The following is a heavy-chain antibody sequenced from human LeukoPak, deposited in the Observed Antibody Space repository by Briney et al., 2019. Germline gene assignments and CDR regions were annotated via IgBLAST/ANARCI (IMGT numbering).Heavy chain of an antibody. CDR2: IYPGDSDT. Sequence: GESLQISCKGSGFTFTNHWIGWVRQMPGKGLEWMGIIYPGDSDTRYSPSFQGQVTISADKSISTAYLQWSSLKASDTAMYYCARRGSTWYGVDSWGQGTLVTVSS. J-gene: IGHJ4*02. CDR3: ARRGSTWYGVDS. D-gene: IGHD6-13*01. V-gene: IGHV5-51*01. CDR1: GFTFTNHW.